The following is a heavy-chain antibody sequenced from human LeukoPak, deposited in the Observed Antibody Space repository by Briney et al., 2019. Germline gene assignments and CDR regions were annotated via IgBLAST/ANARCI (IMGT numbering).Heavy chain of an antibody. V-gene: IGHV3-53*01. J-gene: IGHJ4*02. CDR2: ISTDDST. D-gene: IGHD3-22*01. CDR3: AKGPPYDSSGYYSAFDY. Sequence: GGSLRLSCAASGFTVSSNYMSWVRQAPGKGLEWVSFISTDDSTYYADSVKGRFTISRDNSKNTLYLQMNSLRAEDTAVYFCAKGPPYDSSGYYSAFDYWGQGTLVTVSS. CDR1: GFTVSSNY.